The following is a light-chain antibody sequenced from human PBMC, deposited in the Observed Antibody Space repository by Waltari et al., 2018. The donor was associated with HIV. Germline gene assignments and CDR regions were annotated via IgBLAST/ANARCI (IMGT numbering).Light chain of an antibody. V-gene: IGLV2-23*02. Sequence: QSALTQPASVSGSPGQSITISCTGTSSDVGGYNYVPWYQQHPGKAPKLMIYDVSKRPSGVSNRFSGSKSGNTASLTISGLQAEDEADYYCCSYAGSPYVFGTGTKVTVL. CDR1: SSDVGGYNY. CDR3: CSYAGSPYV. J-gene: IGLJ1*01. CDR2: DVS.